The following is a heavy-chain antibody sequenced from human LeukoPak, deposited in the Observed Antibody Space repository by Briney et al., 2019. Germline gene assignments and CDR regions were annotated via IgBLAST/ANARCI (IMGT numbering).Heavy chain of an antibody. Sequence: GGSLRLSCAASGFTFSGSAMHSVRQASGKGLEWVGRIRSKANSYATAYAASVKGRFTISRDDSKNTAYLQMNSLKTEDRAVYYCTRDCGGDCYDNYWGQGTLVTVSS. J-gene: IGHJ4*02. V-gene: IGHV3-73*01. D-gene: IGHD2-21*02. CDR1: GFTFSGSA. CDR2: IRSKANSYAT. CDR3: TRDCGGDCYDNY.